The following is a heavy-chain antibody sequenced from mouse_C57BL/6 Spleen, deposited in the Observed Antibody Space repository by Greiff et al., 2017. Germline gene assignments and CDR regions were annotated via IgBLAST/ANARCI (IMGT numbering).Heavy chain of an antibody. V-gene: IGHV1-9*01. D-gene: IGHD1-1*01. Sequence: QVQLQQSGAELMKPGASVKLSCKATGYTFTGYWIEWVKQRPGHGLEWIGEILPGSGSTNYNENFKGKATFTAVTSSNTAYMQLSRLTTEDSAIYYCARRRNGSSYLYYFDYWGQGTTLTVSS. J-gene: IGHJ2*01. CDR3: ARRRNGSSYLYYFDY. CDR1: GYTFTGYW. CDR2: ILPGSGST.